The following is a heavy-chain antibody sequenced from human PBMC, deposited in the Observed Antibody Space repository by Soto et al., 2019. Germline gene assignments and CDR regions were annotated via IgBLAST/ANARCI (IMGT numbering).Heavy chain of an antibody. D-gene: IGHD3-3*01. Sequence: ALGLSCAASGLSFGEYAMHGVRVAPGEGLEWVSGISWNSGSIGYADSAKGRFTISRDNAKNSLYLQMNSLRAEDTALYYCAKAGFWSGYSSLVDYWGQGTLVTVSS. V-gene: IGHV3-9*01. J-gene: IGHJ4*02. CDR3: AKAGFWSGYSSLVDY. CDR2: ISWNSGSI. CDR1: GLSFGEYA.